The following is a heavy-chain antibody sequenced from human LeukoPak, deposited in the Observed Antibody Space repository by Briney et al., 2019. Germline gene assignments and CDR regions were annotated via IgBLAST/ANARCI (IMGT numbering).Heavy chain of an antibody. D-gene: IGHD4-17*01. J-gene: IGHJ4*02. CDR1: GFTFSTYS. V-gene: IGHV3-21*04. CDR3: AKKQTTTVTTLDY. Sequence: PGGSLRLSCAASGFTFSTYSLSWVRQAPGKGLEWVSSIGSSTTYIYYADSVTGRFTISRDNAKNSLYLEMKSLRAEDTAVYFCAKKQTTTVTTLDYWGQGTLVTVSS. CDR2: IGSSTTYI.